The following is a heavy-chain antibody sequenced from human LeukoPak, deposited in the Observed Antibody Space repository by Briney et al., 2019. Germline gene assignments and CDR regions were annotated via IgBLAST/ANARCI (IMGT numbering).Heavy chain of an antibody. D-gene: IGHD6-6*01. V-gene: IGHV3-48*03. CDR2: ISSSGSTI. Sequence: GGSLRLSCAASGFTFSSYEMNWVRQAPGKGLEWVSYISSSGSTIYYADSVKGRFTISRDNAKNSLYLQMNSLRAEDTAVYYCARTPRIAARPPYFDYWCQGTLVTVSS. J-gene: IGHJ4*02. CDR3: ARTPRIAARPPYFDY. CDR1: GFTFSSYE.